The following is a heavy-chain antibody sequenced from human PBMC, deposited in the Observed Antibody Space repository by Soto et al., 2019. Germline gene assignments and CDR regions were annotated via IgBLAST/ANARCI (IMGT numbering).Heavy chain of an antibody. CDR2: MNPNSGNT. CDR1: GYTFTSYD. V-gene: IGHV1-8*01. J-gene: IGHJ6*02. Sequence: ASVKVSCKASGYTFTSYDINWVRQATGQGLEWMGWMNPNSGNTGYAQKFQGRVTMTRNTSISTAYMELSSLRSEDTAVYYCARGHVCSGRSTSCYYYYGMDVWGQGTTVTVSS. D-gene: IGHD2-2*01. CDR3: ARGHVCSGRSTSCYYYYGMDV.